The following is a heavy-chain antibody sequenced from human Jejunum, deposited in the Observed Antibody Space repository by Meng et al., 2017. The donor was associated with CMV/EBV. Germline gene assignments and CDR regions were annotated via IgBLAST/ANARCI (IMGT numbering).Heavy chain of an antibody. CDR3: ARVRTSGWFIIDY. J-gene: IGHJ4*02. D-gene: IGHD6-19*01. CDR1: GGSISGYY. V-gene: IGHV4-59*01. CDR2: IAYSGST. Sequence: TVSGGSISGYYWSWIRQPTGEGLEWIGYIAYSGSTNYNPSIKSRVTISVDTSKNQFSLKLSSVTDADTAVYYCARVRTSGWFIIDYWGQGTLVTVSS.